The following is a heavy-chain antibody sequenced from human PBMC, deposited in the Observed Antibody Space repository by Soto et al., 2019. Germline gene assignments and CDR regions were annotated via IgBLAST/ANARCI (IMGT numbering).Heavy chain of an antibody. CDR3: ARGYESSGYFYVELSYFDS. V-gene: IGHV4-39*01. J-gene: IGHJ4*02. CDR2: IYYSGST. CDR1: GGSINSGSYY. D-gene: IGHD3-22*01. Sequence: PSETLSLTCSVSGGSINSGSYYWGWIRQPPGKGLEWIGSIYYSGSTYYNPSLKSRVSISVDTSKNQFSLKLSSVTAADTAVYFCARGYESSGYFYVELSYFDSWGQGTLVTVSS.